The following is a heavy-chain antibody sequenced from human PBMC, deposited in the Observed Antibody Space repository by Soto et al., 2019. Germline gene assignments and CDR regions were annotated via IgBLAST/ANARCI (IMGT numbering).Heavy chain of an antibody. V-gene: IGHV5-10-1*01. CDR1: GYSFTNYW. CDR2: IDPSDSYI. D-gene: IGHD2-2*02. CDR3: ARHDCSSTRCYNFGMDV. Sequence: GESLKISCKGSGYSFTNYWISWVRQMPGKGLEWMGRIDPSDSYIKYSPSFQGHVTISADNSISTAYLQWSSLKASDTGMYYCARHDCSSTRCYNFGMDVWGQGTTVTVSS. J-gene: IGHJ6*02.